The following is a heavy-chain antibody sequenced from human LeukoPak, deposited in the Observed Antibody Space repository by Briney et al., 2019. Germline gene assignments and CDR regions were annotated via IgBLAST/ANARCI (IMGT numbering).Heavy chain of an antibody. D-gene: IGHD3-10*01. Sequence: SETLSLTCTVSGGSISSYYWSWIRQPPGKGLEWIGYIYYSGSTNYNPSLKSRVTISVDTSKSQFSLKLSSVTAADTAVYYCARGTMVRGVIISYYYYYMDVWGKGTTVTVSS. J-gene: IGHJ6*03. CDR3: ARGTMVRGVIISYYYYYMDV. CDR2: IYYSGST. V-gene: IGHV4-59*12. CDR1: GGSISSYY.